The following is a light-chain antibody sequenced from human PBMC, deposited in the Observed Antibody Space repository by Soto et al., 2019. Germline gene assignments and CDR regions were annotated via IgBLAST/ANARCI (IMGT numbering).Light chain of an antibody. V-gene: IGKV1-27*01. J-gene: IGKJ4*01. CDR3: QKCKVAPFT. CDR2: AAS. CDR1: QDIGNF. Sequence: DIQMTQSPSSLSAFVGDRVTITCRASQDIGNFLAWYQQKPGKVPKLLIYAASTLQSGVPSRFSGSGSGTDFTLTISSLQPEDVATYYCQKCKVAPFTFXGGTKVDIK.